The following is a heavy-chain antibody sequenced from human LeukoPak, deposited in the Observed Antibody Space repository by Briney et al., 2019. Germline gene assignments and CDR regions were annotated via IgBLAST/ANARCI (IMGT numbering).Heavy chain of an antibody. CDR1: GFTFSSYS. Sequence: PGGSLRLSCAASGFTFSSYSMNWVRQAPGKGLEWVANINEGGNVKFYVDSVKGRFTISRDNTKTSLHLQMYSLRAEDTAVYYCARVGKNGWDFDHWGQGTLVTVSS. J-gene: IGHJ4*02. V-gene: IGHV3-7*01. CDR3: ARVGKNGWDFDH. D-gene: IGHD6-19*01. CDR2: INEGGNVK.